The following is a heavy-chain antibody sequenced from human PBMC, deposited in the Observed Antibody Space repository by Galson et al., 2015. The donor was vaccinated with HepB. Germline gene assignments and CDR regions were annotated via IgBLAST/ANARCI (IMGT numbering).Heavy chain of an antibody. V-gene: IGHV1-69*13. CDR2: IIPLFGTS. J-gene: IGHJ6*02. D-gene: IGHD1-26*01. CDR3: AKDARIVGTAEPPYGMDV. Sequence: SVKVSCKASGGTLRSYALSWVRQAPGQGLEWMGGIIPLFGTSNHAQKFQGRVTINADESTNTAYMELSSLRSEDTAVCYCAKDARIVGTAEPPYGMDVWGQGTTVTVSS. CDR1: GGTLRSYA.